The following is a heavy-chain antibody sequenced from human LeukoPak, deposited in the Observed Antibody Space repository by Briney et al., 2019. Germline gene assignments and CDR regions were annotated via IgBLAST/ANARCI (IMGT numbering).Heavy chain of an antibody. CDR2: ISGSGGST. V-gene: IGHV3-23*01. CDR1: GFTFTTHS. CDR3: AKGRGASLSSFDI. Sequence: PGGSLRLSCAASGFTFTTHSMSWVRQAPGKGLEWVSGISGSGGSTYYADSVKGRFSISRDNSKNTLYVQMNSLRVEDTALYYCAKGRGASLSSFDIWGQGTMVTVSS. J-gene: IGHJ3*02. D-gene: IGHD1-26*01.